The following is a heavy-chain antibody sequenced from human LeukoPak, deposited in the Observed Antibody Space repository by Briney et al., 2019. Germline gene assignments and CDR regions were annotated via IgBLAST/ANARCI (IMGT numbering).Heavy chain of an antibody. CDR3: ARDHSGRRFDY. CDR1: GFTVSSNY. D-gene: IGHD6-19*01. Sequence: GGSLRLSCAASGFTVSSNYMSWVRQAPGKGLEWVSVIYSGDSTYYADSVKGRFTISRDNSKNTLYLQMNSLRAEDTAVYYCARDHSGRRFDYWGQGTLVTVSS. CDR2: IYSGDST. J-gene: IGHJ4*02. V-gene: IGHV3-66*01.